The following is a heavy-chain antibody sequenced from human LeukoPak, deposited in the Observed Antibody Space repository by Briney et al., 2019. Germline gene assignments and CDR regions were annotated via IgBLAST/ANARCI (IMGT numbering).Heavy chain of an antibody. J-gene: IGHJ4*02. D-gene: IGHD2-8*01. CDR1: GGSISGSSYY. V-gene: IGHV4-39*07. CDR3: ARGKTKGGPFDY. Sequence: PSETLFLTCTVSGGSISGSSYYWGWIRQPPGKGLEWIGSIYYSGSTNYNPSLKSRVTISVDTSKNQFSLKLSSVTAADTAVYYCARGKTKGGPFDYWGQGTLVTVSS. CDR2: IYYSGST.